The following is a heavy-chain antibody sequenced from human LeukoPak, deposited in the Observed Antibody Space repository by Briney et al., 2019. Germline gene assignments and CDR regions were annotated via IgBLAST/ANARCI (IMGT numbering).Heavy chain of an antibody. D-gene: IGHD2-15*01. CDR3: ASTNQRCSGGSCYLLWFDP. J-gene: IGHJ5*02. Sequence: SETLSLTCAVYGGSFSGHYWSWIRQSPGKGLEWIGEINHSGTTTYNSSLMGRVIISIDTSKNQFSLKLSSVTAADTAVYYCASTNQRCSGGSCYLLWFDPWGQGTLVTVSS. V-gene: IGHV4-34*01. CDR1: GGSFSGHY. CDR2: INHSGTT.